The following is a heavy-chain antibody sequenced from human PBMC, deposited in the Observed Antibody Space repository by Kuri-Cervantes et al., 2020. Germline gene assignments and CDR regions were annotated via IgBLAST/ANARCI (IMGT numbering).Heavy chain of an antibody. Sequence: ASVKVSCKASGYTFTSYYMHWVRQAPGQGLEWMGIINPSGGSTSYAQKFQGRVTITADKSTSTAYMELSSLRSEDTAVYYCARAAGITGTTGWSHYYYYYYMDVWGKGTTVTVSS. CDR2: INPSGGST. D-gene: IGHD1-7*01. V-gene: IGHV1-46*01. CDR3: ARAAGITGTTGWSHYYYYYYMDV. J-gene: IGHJ6*03. CDR1: GYTFTSYY.